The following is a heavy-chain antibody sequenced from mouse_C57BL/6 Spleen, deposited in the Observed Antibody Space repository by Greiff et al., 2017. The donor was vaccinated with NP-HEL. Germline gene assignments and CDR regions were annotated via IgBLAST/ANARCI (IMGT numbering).Heavy chain of an antibody. D-gene: IGHD2-4*01. V-gene: IGHV5-17*01. Sequence: DVMLVESGGGLVKPGGSLTLSCAASGFTFSDYGMHWVRQAPEKGLEWVAYISSGSSTIYYADTVKGRFTISRDNAKNTLFLQMTSLRSEDTAMYYCARGDYDDYWGQGTTLTVSS. CDR1: GFTFSDYG. J-gene: IGHJ2*01. CDR3: ARGDYDDY. CDR2: ISSGSSTI.